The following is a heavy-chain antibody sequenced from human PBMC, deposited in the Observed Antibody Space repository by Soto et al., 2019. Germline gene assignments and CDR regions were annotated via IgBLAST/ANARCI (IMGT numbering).Heavy chain of an antibody. CDR3: ASHSGSHFPLNYYYYYMDV. Sequence: SETLSLTCTVSGGSISSSSYYWGWIRQPPGKGLEWIGSIYYSGSTYYNPSLKSRVTISVDTSKNQFSLKLSSVTAADTAVYYCASHSGSHFPLNYYYYYMDVWGKGTTVTVSS. CDR2: IYYSGST. J-gene: IGHJ6*03. D-gene: IGHD3-10*01. CDR1: GGSISSSSYY. V-gene: IGHV4-39*01.